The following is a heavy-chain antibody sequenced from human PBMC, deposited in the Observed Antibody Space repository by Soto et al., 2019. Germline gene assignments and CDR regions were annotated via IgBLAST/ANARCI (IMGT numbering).Heavy chain of an antibody. D-gene: IGHD3-9*01. CDR3: AHGDILTGYQHLNWFDP. Sequence: SGPTLVQPTQTLTLTCTFSGFSLSTSGVGVGWIRQPPGKALEWLALIYWDDDKRYSPSLKSRLTITKDTSKNQVVLTMTNMDPVDTATYYCAHGDILTGYQHLNWFDPWGQGTLVTVSS. CDR1: GFSLSTSGVG. V-gene: IGHV2-5*02. CDR2: IYWDDDK. J-gene: IGHJ5*02.